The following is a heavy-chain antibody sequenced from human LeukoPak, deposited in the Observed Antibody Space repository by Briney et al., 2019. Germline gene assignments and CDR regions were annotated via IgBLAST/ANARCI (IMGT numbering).Heavy chain of an antibody. V-gene: IGHV4-34*01. D-gene: IGHD2-2*01. CDR3: AGKLLSKSATFQH. CDR2: INHRGST. CDR1: GESFSGYY. Sequence: PSETLSLTCAVYGESFSGYYWSWIRPPPGKGLEWIGEINHRGSTNNNPSLKSRVTISVATSKNQFSLKLSSVTAADTAVYYCAGKLLSKSATFQHWGQGTLVTVSS. J-gene: IGHJ1*01.